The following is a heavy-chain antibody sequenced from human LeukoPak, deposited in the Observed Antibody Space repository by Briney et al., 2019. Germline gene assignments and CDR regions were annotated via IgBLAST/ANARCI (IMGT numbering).Heavy chain of an antibody. V-gene: IGHV3-23*01. J-gene: IGHJ5*01. Sequence: GVSLRLSCAAPGFTFDTYALSWARRAPGKGPEWVSAISGRCTNTYYTDYVKGGFPISRDNVEFTVFLQMNSLSAEYTALYYCAKRRLSEGSGIGNWFDSWGQGTLVTVSS. CDR1: GFTFDTYA. CDR2: ISGRCTNT. D-gene: IGHD2/OR15-2a*01. CDR3: AKRRLSEGSGIGNWFDS.